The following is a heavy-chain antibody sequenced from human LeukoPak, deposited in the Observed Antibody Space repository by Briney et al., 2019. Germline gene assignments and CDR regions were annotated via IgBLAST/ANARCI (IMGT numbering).Heavy chain of an antibody. D-gene: IGHD3-10*02. V-gene: IGHV3-48*03. Sequence: GGSLRLSCVVSGFDFSGFSMSWVRQAPGKGLEWVSYISSSGSTIYYADSVKGRLTISRDNAKNPLYLQMNSLRAEDTAVYYCAELGITMIGGVWGKGTTVTISS. CDR3: AELGITMIGGV. CDR1: GFDFSGFS. CDR2: ISSSGSTI. J-gene: IGHJ6*04.